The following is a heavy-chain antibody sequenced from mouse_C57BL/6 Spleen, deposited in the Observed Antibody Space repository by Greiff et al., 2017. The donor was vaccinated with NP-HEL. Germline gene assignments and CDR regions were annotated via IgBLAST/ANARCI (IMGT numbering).Heavy chain of an antibody. CDR1: GFTFSSYA. CDR2: ISDGGSYT. V-gene: IGHV5-4*01. J-gene: IGHJ4*01. Sequence: EVKVVESGGGLVKPGGSLKLSCAASGFTFSSYAMSWVRQTPEKRLEWVATISDGGSYTYYPDNVKGRFTISRDNAKNNLYLQMSHLKSEDTAMYYCARDRWSPYAMDYWGQGTSVTVSS. CDR3: ARDRWSPYAMDY. D-gene: IGHD2-3*01.